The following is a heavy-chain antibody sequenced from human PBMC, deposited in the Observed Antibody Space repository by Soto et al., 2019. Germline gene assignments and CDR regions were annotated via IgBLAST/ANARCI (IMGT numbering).Heavy chain of an antibody. CDR3: AKYHYFDGK. V-gene: IGHV3-11*03. J-gene: IGHJ4*02. CDR1: GFALVDY. CDR2: ISGSGAYT. D-gene: IGHD3-22*01. Sequence: PGGSLRLSCTASGFALVDYMSWIRQAPGKGLVSVSYISGSGAYTTYADSVRDRFTISRDNAKNLLYLQMNNLRAEDTAVYYCAKYHYFDGKWGQGALVTVSS.